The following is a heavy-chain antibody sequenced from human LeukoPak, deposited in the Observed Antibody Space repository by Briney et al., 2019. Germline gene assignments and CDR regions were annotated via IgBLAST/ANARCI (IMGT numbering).Heavy chain of an antibody. CDR3: ASHARKYSSGWSDDY. Sequence: SETLSLTCTVSIYSISSGYYWGWIRQPPGKGLEWIGSIYHSGGTYYNPSLKSRVTISVDTSKNQFSLKLSSVTAADTAVYYCASHARKYSSGWSDDYWGQGTLVTVSS. D-gene: IGHD6-19*01. CDR1: IYSISSGYY. J-gene: IGHJ4*02. CDR2: IYHSGGT. V-gene: IGHV4-38-2*02.